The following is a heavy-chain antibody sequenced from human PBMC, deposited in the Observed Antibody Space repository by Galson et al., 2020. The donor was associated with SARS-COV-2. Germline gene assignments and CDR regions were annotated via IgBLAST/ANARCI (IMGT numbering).Heavy chain of an antibody. CDR1: GFTFSSLW. Sequence: GGSLSLSCAASGFTFSSLWMSWVRQAPGKGLEWVANIKYDGSEKYYVDSVKGRFTISRDNAKNSLYLQMNSLRAEDTAVYYCARRGHSFDYWGQGTLVTVSS. CDR3: ARRGHSFDY. V-gene: IGHV3-7*01. CDR2: IKYDGSEK. D-gene: IGHD3-10*01. J-gene: IGHJ4*02.